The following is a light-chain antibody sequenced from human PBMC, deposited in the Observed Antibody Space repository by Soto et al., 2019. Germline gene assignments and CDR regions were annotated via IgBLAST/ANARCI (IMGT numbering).Light chain of an antibody. J-gene: IGKJ5*01. Sequence: SPATLSVSPGERATLSCRASQSVNQKLGWYQQKPGQAPRLLIYVASYRATGIPARFSGSGSGTEYTLTISNLQAEDFAVYYCQQFNNWPHTFGQGIRLEIK. CDR1: QSVNQK. V-gene: IGKV3-15*01. CDR2: VAS. CDR3: QQFNNWPHT.